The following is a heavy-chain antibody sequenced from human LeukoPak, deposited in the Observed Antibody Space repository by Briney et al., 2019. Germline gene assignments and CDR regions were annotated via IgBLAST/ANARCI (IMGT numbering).Heavy chain of an antibody. Sequence: GGSLRLSCAASGFTFRDYGMHWVRRTPGKGLEWVAFIRSDGSDKYYADSVKGRFTISRDNAKTSLYLQMNSLRAEDTAVYYCAELGITMIGGVWGKGTTVTISS. CDR2: IRSDGSDK. CDR3: AELGITMIGGV. V-gene: IGHV3-30*02. J-gene: IGHJ6*04. CDR1: GFTFRDYG. D-gene: IGHD3-10*02.